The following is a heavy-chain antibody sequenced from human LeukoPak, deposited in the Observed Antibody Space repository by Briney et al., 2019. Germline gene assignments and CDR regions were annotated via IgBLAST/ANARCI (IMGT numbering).Heavy chain of an antibody. Sequence: GGSLRLSCAASGFTFSSYGMHWVRQAPGKGVEWVAVIWYDGSNKYYADSVKGRFTISRDNSKNTLYLQMNSLRAEDTAVYYCAKDNSGYDSGITDYWGQGTLVTVSS. V-gene: IGHV3-33*06. CDR1: GFTFSSYG. J-gene: IGHJ4*02. CDR2: IWYDGSNK. D-gene: IGHD5-12*01. CDR3: AKDNSGYDSGITDY.